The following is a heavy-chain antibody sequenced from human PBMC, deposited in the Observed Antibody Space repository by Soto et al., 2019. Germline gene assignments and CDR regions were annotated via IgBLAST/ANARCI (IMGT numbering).Heavy chain of an antibody. CDR2: IYYSGST. CDR3: ARERSGIAAAGTENWFDP. CDR1: GGSISSSSYY. D-gene: IGHD6-13*01. Sequence: QLQLQESGPGLVKPSETLSLTCTVSGGSISSSSYYWGWIRQPPGKGLEWIGSIYYSGSTYYNPSLKSRVTISVDTSKNQFSLKLSSVTGADTAVYYCARERSGIAAAGTENWFDPWGQGTLVTVSS. V-gene: IGHV4-39*01. J-gene: IGHJ5*02.